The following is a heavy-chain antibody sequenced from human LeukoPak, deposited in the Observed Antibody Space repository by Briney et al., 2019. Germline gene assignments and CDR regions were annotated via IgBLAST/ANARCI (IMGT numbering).Heavy chain of an antibody. J-gene: IGHJ4*02. CDR2: IYSGGST. Sequence: GGSLRLSCAASGFTVSSNYMSWVRQAPGKGLEGVSVIYSGGSTYYADPVQGRFTISRDNSKNTLYLQMNSRRAEDTAVYYCARVYSGGWASDYWGQGTLVTVSS. D-gene: IGHD6-19*01. CDR1: GFTVSSNY. CDR3: ARVYSGGWASDY. V-gene: IGHV3-53*01.